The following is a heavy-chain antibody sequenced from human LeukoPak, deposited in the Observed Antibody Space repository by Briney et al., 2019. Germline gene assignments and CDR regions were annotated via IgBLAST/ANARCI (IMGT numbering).Heavy chain of an antibody. CDR2: IIPIFGTA. CDR1: GGTFSSYA. J-gene: IGHJ4*02. Sequence: SVKVSCKASGGTFSSYAISWMRQAPGQGLEWMGGIIPIFGTANYAQKLQGRVTMTTDTSTSTAYMELRSLRSDDTAVYYCARDNYYDSSGYYYVRFDYWGQGTLVTVSS. D-gene: IGHD3-22*01. V-gene: IGHV1-69*05. CDR3: ARDNYYDSSGYYYVRFDY.